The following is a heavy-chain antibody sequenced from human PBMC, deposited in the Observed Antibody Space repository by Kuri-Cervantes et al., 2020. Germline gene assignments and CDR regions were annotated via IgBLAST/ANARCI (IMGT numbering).Heavy chain of an antibody. CDR2: INSDGSST. Sequence: GESLKISCAASGFTFSRNWMHWVRQAPGKGLVWVSRINSDGSSTSYADSVKGRFTISRDNAKNTLYLQMNSLRAEDTAVYYCAKELVGASYWGQGTLVTVSS. V-gene: IGHV3-74*01. CDR3: AKELVGASY. D-gene: IGHD1-26*01. J-gene: IGHJ4*02. CDR1: GFTFSRNW.